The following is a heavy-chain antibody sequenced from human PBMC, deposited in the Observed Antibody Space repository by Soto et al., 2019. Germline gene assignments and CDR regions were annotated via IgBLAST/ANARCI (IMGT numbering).Heavy chain of an antibody. V-gene: IGHV4-31*03. CDR1: GGSISSDGYY. Sequence: PSETLSLTCTVSGGSISSDGYYWSWIRQHPGKGLEWIGYIYYSGSTYYNPSLKSRVTISVDTSKNQFSLKLSSVTAADTAVYYCAREDIVVVPAAMPGAFDIWGQGTMVTVSS. J-gene: IGHJ3*02. D-gene: IGHD2-2*01. CDR2: IYYSGST. CDR3: AREDIVVVPAAMPGAFDI.